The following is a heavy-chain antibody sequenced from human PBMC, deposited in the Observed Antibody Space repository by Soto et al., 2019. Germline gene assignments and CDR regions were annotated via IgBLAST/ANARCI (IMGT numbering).Heavy chain of an antibody. Sequence: GGSLRLSCAASGFTFSNAWMSWVRQAPGKGLEWVGRIKSKTDGGTTDYAAPVKGRFTISRDDSKNTLYLQMNSLKTEDTAVYYCTTTYYDILTGYYNWGQGTLVTVSS. J-gene: IGHJ4*02. D-gene: IGHD3-9*01. V-gene: IGHV3-15*01. CDR1: GFTFSNAW. CDR3: TTTYYDILTGYYN. CDR2: IKSKTDGGTT.